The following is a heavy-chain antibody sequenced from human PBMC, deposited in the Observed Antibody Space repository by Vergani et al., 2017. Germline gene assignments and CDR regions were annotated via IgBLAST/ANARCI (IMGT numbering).Heavy chain of an antibody. J-gene: IGHJ6*03. D-gene: IGHD4-11*01. Sequence: QVQLQESGPGLVKPSQTLSLTCTVSGGSISSGSYYWSWIRQPAGKGLEWIGRIYTSGSTNYNPSLKSRVTISVETSKNQFTLKLSSVTAADTAVYYCARGDSYSNYDFYYYCMDVWGRGTTVTVSS. CDR3: ARGDSYSNYDFYYYCMDV. CDR2: IYTSGST. V-gene: IGHV4-61*02. CDR1: GGSISSGSYY.